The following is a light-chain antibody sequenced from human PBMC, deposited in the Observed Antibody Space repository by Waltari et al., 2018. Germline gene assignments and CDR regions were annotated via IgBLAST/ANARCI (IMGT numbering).Light chain of an antibody. CDR3: QHYVRLPAT. J-gene: IGKJ1*01. Sequence: EIVLTQSPGTLSLYPGERATLSCWASQSVGGTLAWYQQKPGQAPRLLIYGASSRATGIPDRFSGSGSGTEFSLTISRLEPEDFAVYYCQHYVRLPATFGQGTKVEIK. CDR2: GAS. V-gene: IGKV3-20*01. CDR1: QSVGGT.